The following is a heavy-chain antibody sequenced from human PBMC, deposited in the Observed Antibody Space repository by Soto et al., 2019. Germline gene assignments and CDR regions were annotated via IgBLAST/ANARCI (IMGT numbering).Heavy chain of an antibody. CDR1: GYSFTSHW. CDR2: IYPGDSDT. V-gene: IGHV5-51*01. Sequence: GESLKISCNGSGYSFTSHWIGWVRQMPGKGLEWMGIIYPGDSDTRYSPSFQGQVTISADKSISTAYLQWSGLKASDTAMYYCARQVGSQLVRHYYYYGMDVWGQGTTVTVSS. CDR3: ARQVGSQLVRHYYYYGMDV. D-gene: IGHD6-6*01. J-gene: IGHJ6*02.